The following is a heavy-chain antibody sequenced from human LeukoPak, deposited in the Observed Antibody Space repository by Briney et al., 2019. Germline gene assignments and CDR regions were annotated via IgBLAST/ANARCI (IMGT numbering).Heavy chain of an antibody. V-gene: IGHV3-23*01. D-gene: IGHD3-16*01. CDR1: GFTFSSYA. Sequence: HPGGSLRLSCAASGFTFSSYAMSWVRQAPGKGLEWVSAISGSGGSTYYADSVKGRFTISRDNSKNTLYLQMNSLRAEDTAVYYCARAFGYYYYMDVWGKGTTVTISS. J-gene: IGHJ6*03. CDR2: ISGSGGST. CDR3: ARAFGYYYYMDV.